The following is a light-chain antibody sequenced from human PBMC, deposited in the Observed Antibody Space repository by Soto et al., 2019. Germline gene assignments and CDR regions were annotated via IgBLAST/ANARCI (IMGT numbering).Light chain of an antibody. J-gene: IGLJ1*01. V-gene: IGLV2-14*01. Sequence: QSVLTQPASVSGSPGQSITISCTGTSSDVGGYNYVSWYPQHPGKAPKLMIYDVSNRPSGVSNRFSGSKSGNTASLTISGLQAEDEADYYCSSYTSSSTPYVFVTGTKVTVL. CDR1: SSDVGGYNY. CDR3: SSYTSSSTPYV. CDR2: DVS.